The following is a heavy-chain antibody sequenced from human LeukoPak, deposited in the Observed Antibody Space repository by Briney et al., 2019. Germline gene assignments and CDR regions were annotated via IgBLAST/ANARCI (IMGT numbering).Heavy chain of an antibody. D-gene: IGHD3-22*01. Sequence: GGSLRLSCAASGFTFSNDWMTWVGQVPGKGLEWVANIKKDGSTKAYVDSVKGRFTGSRDNAEKPLYLQMTSLRVEATAVYYCVRASEAHYDSRGNAGVFFLAWGQGTLVTVSS. CDR1: GFTFSNDW. CDR3: VRASEAHYDSRGNAGVFFLA. CDR2: IKKDGSTK. J-gene: IGHJ5*02. V-gene: IGHV3-7*01.